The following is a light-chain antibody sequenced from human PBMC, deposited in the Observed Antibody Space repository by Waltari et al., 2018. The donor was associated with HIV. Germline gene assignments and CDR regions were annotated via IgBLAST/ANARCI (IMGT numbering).Light chain of an antibody. CDR2: GAS. J-gene: IGKJ4*01. Sequence: EILMTQSPATLSVSPGERATLSCRTSQSVSNNLAWYQQRPGQAPRILIYGASTRATGIPARFSGSGSGTEFTLIISSLESEDFAVYYCQQYNNWPPLTFGGGTKVEIK. V-gene: IGKV3D-15*01. CDR1: QSVSNN. CDR3: QQYNNWPPLT.